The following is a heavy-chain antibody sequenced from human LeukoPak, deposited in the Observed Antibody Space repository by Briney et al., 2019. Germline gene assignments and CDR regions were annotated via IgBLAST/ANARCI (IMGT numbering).Heavy chain of an antibody. J-gene: IGHJ4*02. V-gene: IGHV3-23*01. D-gene: IGHD5-24*01. Sequence: PGGSLRLSCVASGFTFSTYAMTWVRQAPGKGLEWVSVISGSGRSGTNYADSVKGRFTISRDNSKNTLYLQMNSLRAEDTAVYYCARMPEMARGVIGHPDYWGQGTLVTVSS. CDR3: ARMPEMARGVIGHPDY. CDR2: ISGSGRSGT. CDR1: GFTFSTYA.